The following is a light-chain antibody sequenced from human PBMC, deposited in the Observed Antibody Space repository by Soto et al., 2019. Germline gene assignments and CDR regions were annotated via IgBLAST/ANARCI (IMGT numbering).Light chain of an antibody. Sequence: IHTTQSPSTQSAPVVHTLTDTCRASQSVSGWLAWYQQKPGEAPKLLIYDASALPRGVPSRFSGSGSGTKFTLTIARLQPDDFATYYCQQYETFSGTFGPGTKVDIK. CDR3: QQYETFSGT. CDR2: DAS. CDR1: QSVSGW. V-gene: IGKV1-5*01. J-gene: IGKJ1*01.